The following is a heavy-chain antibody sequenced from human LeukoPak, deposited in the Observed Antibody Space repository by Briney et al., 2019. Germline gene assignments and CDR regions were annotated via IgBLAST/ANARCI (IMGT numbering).Heavy chain of an antibody. CDR3: ATALPAYCSSTSCYPAGFGY. V-gene: IGHV1-24*01. CDR2: FDPEDGET. D-gene: IGHD2-2*01. CDR1: GYTLTELS. Sequence: ASVKVSCKVSGYTLTELSMHWVRQAPGKGLEWMGGFDPEDGETIYAQKFQGRVTMTEDTSTDTAYMELSSLRSEDTAVYYCATALPAYCSSTSCYPAGFGYWGQGTLVTVSS. J-gene: IGHJ4*02.